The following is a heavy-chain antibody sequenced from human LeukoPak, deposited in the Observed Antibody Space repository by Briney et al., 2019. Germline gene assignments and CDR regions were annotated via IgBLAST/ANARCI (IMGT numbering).Heavy chain of an antibody. D-gene: IGHD3-10*01. CDR3: ARDRDGSNAFDI. CDR2: INPNSGGT. V-gene: IGHV1-2*06. J-gene: IGHJ3*02. CDR1: GYTFTGYY. Sequence: ASVKVSCKASGYTFTGYYMHWVRQAPGQGLEWMGRINPNSGGTNYAQKFQGRVTMTRDTSISTAYMELSRLRSDDTAVYYCARDRDGSNAFDIWGQGTMVTVSS.